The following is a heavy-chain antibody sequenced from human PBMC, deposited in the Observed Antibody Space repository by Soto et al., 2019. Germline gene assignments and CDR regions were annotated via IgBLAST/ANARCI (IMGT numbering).Heavy chain of an antibody. V-gene: IGHV3-30*18. CDR1: GFTFRSYG. D-gene: IGHD3-22*01. J-gene: IGHJ4*02. CDR3: AKDTFYHDSSGYYVFDY. CDR2: ISYDGSKK. Sequence: GSLRLSCAVSGFTFRSYGIHWVRQAPGKGLEWVAVISYDGSKKNYLDSVKGRFTISRDNSKNTMYLEMNSLRAEDTAVYYWAKDTFYHDSSGYYVFDYWGQETLVIVSS.